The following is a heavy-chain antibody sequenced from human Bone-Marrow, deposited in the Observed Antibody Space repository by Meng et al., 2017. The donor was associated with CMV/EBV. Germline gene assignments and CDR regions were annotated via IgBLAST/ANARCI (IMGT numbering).Heavy chain of an antibody. J-gene: IGHJ4*02. CDR1: GFTFSHYG. CDR2: INSDGSSR. Sequence: LRLSCVASGFTFSHYGMSWVRQAPGKGLEWVSVINSDGSSRYYADSVKGRFAISRDNSKNTLFLEMNSLSAEDTAVYYCARDFAPDYWGQGALVTVSS. V-gene: IGHV3-23*03. D-gene: IGHD3-3*01. CDR3: ARDFAPDY.